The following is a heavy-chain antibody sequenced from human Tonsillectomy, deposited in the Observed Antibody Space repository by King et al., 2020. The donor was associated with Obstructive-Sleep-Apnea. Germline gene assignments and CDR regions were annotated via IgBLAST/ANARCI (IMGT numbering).Heavy chain of an antibody. CDR1: GGSIISYS. D-gene: IGHD6-19*01. V-gene: IGHV4-59*01. CDR2: VYYSGST. Sequence: VQLQESGPGLVKPSETLSLTCTVSGGSIISYSWTWIRQPPGNGLEWIGHVYYSGSTNYKPSLKSRVTISADTYKNQFSLKLSSVTAADTGVYYCARGTGWYGVDVWGQGTTVTVSS. J-gene: IGHJ6*02. CDR3: ARGTGWYGVDV.